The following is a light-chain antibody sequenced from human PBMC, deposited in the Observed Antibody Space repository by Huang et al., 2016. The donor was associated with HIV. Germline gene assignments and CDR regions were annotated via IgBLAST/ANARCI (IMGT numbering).Light chain of an antibody. J-gene: IGKJ4*01. V-gene: IGKV3-11*01. CDR2: DAS. Sequence: EIVLTQSPATLSLSPGERATLSCRASQTVNHYLAWYQQKPGQAPRLLIYDASNRATGIPARFSGSGSGTDFTLTISSLEPEDFAVYYCQHRSNWPLTFGGGTKVEIK. CDR3: QHRSNWPLT. CDR1: QTVNHY.